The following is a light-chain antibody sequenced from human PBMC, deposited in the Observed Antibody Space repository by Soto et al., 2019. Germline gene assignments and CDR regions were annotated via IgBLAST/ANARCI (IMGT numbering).Light chain of an antibody. CDR1: QVITNY. V-gene: IGKV1-27*01. CDR2: AAS. Sequence: DIQMTQSPSSLSASVGDRVTITCRASQVITNYLAWYQQKPGQVPKLLIYAASKLQSGVPSRFSGSGFGTDFTLTITSLQAEDGATYYCQKYNGAPLTFGGGTKVEIK. J-gene: IGKJ4*01. CDR3: QKYNGAPLT.